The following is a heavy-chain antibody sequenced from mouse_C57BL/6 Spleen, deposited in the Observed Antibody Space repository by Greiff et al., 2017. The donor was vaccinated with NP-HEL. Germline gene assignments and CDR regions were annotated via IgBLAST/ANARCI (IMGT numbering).Heavy chain of an antibody. J-gene: IGHJ1*03. CDR2: IYPGDGDT. Sequence: VQGVESGAELVKPGASVKISCKASGYAFSSYWMNWVKQRPGKGLEWIGQIYPGDGDTNYNGKFKGKATLTADKSSSTAYMQLSSLTSEDSAVYFCARRDGYYGYFDVWGTGTTVTVSS. CDR1: GYAFSSYW. D-gene: IGHD2-3*01. V-gene: IGHV1-80*01. CDR3: ARRDGYYGYFDV.